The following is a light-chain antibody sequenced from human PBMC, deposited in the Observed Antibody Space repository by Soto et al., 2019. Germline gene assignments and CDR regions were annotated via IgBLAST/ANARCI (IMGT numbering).Light chain of an antibody. V-gene: IGKV3-15*01. J-gene: IGKJ1*01. CDR3: HQYDDWWT. CDR2: GAS. CDR1: QSVSSN. Sequence: ERVMTQSPATLSVSPGERATLSCRASQSVSSNLAWFQHTPGQAPRLLIYGASTRATGVPARFSGSGSGTEFTLTITSLKSEDFAVDYCHQYDDWWTFGQGTKVDIK.